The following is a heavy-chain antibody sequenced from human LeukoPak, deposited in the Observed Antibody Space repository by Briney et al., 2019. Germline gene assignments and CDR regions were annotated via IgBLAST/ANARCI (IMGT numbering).Heavy chain of an antibody. Sequence: PSETLSLTCAVYGGSFSGYYWSWIRQPPGKGLEWIGEINHSGSTNYNPSLKSRVTISVDTSKNQFSLKLSSVTAADTAVYYCARKGDVDTAMAGEFDYWGQGTLVTVSS. CDR1: GGSFSGYY. CDR3: ARKGDVDTAMAGEFDY. J-gene: IGHJ4*02. V-gene: IGHV4-34*01. CDR2: INHSGST. D-gene: IGHD5-18*01.